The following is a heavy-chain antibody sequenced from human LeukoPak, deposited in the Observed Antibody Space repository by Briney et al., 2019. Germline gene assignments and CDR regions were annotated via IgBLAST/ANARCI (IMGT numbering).Heavy chain of an antibody. J-gene: IGHJ4*02. CDR1: GGSVSSTTYF. CDR2: INYSGST. D-gene: IGHD3-10*01. V-gene: IGHV4-39*01. CDR3: ARYVVYGSGKYYFDY. Sequence: SETLSLTCTVSGGSVSSTTYFWGWIRQPPGEWLGWIGSINYSGSTYYNPSLKSRVTISVDTSENQFSLKLSSVTAADTAVYYCARYVVYGSGKYYFDYWGQGTLVTVSS.